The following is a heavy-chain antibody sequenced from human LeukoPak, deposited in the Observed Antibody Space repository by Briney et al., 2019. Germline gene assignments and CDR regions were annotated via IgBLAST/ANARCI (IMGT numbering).Heavy chain of an antibody. CDR3: AKDPHTGYSFAY. V-gene: IGHV3-23*01. J-gene: IGHJ4*02. Sequence: PGGSLRLSCVFSGFTFSSYAMSWVRQAPGEGLEWVSSLSGSGGGTYYADSVKGRFTISRDNSKNTLYLQMNSLRVEDTAVYYCAKDPHTGYSFAYWGQGTLVTVSS. D-gene: IGHD5-18*01. CDR1: GFTFSSYA. CDR2: LSGSGGGT.